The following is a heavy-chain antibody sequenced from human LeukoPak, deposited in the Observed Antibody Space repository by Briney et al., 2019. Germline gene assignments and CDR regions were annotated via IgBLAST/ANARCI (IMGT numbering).Heavy chain of an antibody. CDR2: ISSGSSYR. V-gene: IGHV3-21*01. CDR3: ARHFGRTGPGDY. J-gene: IGHJ4*02. D-gene: IGHD7-27*01. Sequence: GGSLRLSCAASGFSFRSYSMIWVRQAPGKGLEWVSSISSGSSYRYYADSVRGRFTISRDNAKSSLYLQMNSLRAEDTAVYYCARHFGRTGPGDYWGQGTLVTVSS. CDR1: GFSFRSYS.